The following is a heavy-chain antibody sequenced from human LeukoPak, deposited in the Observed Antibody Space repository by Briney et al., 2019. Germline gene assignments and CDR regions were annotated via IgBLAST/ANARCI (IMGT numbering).Heavy chain of an antibody. D-gene: IGHD2/OR15-2a*01. Sequence: GESLKISCEASGYSFSNYWIAWVRQMPGKVLEWVGILYPGGSETKYSPSFQGHVTISADKSINTAYLQWNSLKASDSAMYYCARRREYRNYGYYYYYLDLWGKGTTVTVSS. CDR2: LYPGGSET. V-gene: IGHV5-51*01. CDR1: GYSFSNYW. CDR3: ARRREYRNYGYYYYYLDL. J-gene: IGHJ6*03.